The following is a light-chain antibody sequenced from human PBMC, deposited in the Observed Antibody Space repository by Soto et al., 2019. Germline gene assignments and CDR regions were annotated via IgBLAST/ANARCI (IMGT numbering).Light chain of an antibody. V-gene: IGKV1-39*01. CDR2: AAS. J-gene: IGKJ1*01. CDR1: QSISSF. Sequence: DIHMTQSPSSLSASVGDRVTISCRPSQSISSFLNWYQQKPGKAPHLLIYAASTLRYGVPSRFRGSESGSEFTLTISRLQPEDFATYFCQQSYTTPWTFGKGTKVEIK. CDR3: QQSYTTPWT.